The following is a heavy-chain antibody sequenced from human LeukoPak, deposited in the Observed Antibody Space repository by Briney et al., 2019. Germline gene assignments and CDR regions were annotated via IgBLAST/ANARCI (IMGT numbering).Heavy chain of an antibody. V-gene: IGHV4-59*01. D-gene: IGHD3-22*01. Sequence: SETLSLTCSVFGASIRSYYWSWIRQPPGKGLEWIGCLYYSGSTSYNPSPKSRVTISVDTSKNQFSLKLSSVTAADTAVYYCAREYDSSGYSHFDYWGQGTLVTVSS. CDR2: LYYSGST. CDR3: AREYDSSGYSHFDY. J-gene: IGHJ4*02. CDR1: GASIRSYY.